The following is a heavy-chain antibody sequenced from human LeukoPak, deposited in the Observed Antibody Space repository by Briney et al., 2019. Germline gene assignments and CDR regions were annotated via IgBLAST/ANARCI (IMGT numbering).Heavy chain of an antibody. CDR2: ISSSGGTT. CDR1: GFSFSDYY. CDR3: TRDGRVAYEMDV. J-gene: IGHJ6*02. Sequence: GGSLRLSCAASGFSFSDYYMSWFRQAPGKGLEWISYISSSGGTTHYADSVRGRLTISRDNAKNSLYLQIHSLRAEDTAVYYCTRDGRVAYEMDVWGQGTTVTVSS. D-gene: IGHD2-15*01. V-gene: IGHV3-11*04.